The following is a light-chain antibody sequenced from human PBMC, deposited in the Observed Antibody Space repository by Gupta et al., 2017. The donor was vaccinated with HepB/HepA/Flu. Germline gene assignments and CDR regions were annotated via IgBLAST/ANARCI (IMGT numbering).Light chain of an antibody. J-gene: IGLJ3*02. CDR1: KLGDKY. Sequence: SYELTQPPSVSLSPGQTAIITCSGDKLGDKYACWYQQKPGQSPVLVIYQDTKRPSGIPERFSGSNSGNTATLTISGTQTLDEADYYCQAWDSVTVVFGGGTKLTVL. CDR3: QAWDSVTVV. CDR2: QDT. V-gene: IGLV3-1*01.